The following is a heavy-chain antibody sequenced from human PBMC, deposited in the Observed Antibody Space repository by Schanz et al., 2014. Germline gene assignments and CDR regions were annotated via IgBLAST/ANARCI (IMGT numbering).Heavy chain of an antibody. CDR2: ISHSGGSK. J-gene: IGHJ6*02. D-gene: IGHD2-15*01. Sequence: DVQLLESGGGLVQPGGSLRLSCAASGFTFNSYAMTWVRQAPGKGLEWVSSISHSGGSKYYADSVKGRFTISRDNSENTLYLQMNSLSADDTAVFYCAKGMGDCSGGTCYDYYYYGVDVWGQGTTVTVSS. V-gene: IGHV3-23*01. CDR1: GFTFNSYA. CDR3: AKGMGDCSGGTCYDYYYYGVDV.